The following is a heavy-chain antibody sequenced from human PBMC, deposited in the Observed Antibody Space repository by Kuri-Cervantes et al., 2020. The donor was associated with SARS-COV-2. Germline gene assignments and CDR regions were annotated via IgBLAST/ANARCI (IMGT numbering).Heavy chain of an antibody. CDR1: GFTFSSYW. CDR2: IKQDGSEK. Sequence: GGSLRLSCAASGFTFSSYWMSWVRQAPGKGLEWVANIKQDGSEKYYVDSVKGRFTISRDNAKNSLYLQMNSLRAEDTAVYYCARAGLYYYDSSGYPFDYWGQGALVTVSS. CDR3: ARAGLYYYDSSGYPFDY. D-gene: IGHD3-22*01. J-gene: IGHJ4*02. V-gene: IGHV3-7*01.